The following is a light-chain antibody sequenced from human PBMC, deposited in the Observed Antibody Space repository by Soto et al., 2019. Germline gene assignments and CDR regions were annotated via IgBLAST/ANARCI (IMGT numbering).Light chain of an antibody. J-gene: IGLJ1*01. CDR3: ATWDDRLNGHV. CDR1: SSNIGTNY. Sequence: QSVLTQPPSASGTPGQRVTVSCSGSSSNIGTNYVYWYQQLPGTAPTLLIYNNSQRPSGVPDRFSGSKSGTSASLAISGLRSEDEDDYYCATWDDRLNGHVFGTGTKLTVL. CDR2: NNS. V-gene: IGLV1-47*02.